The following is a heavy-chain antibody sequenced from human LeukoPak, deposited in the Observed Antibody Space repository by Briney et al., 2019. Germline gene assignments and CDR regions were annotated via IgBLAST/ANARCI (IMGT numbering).Heavy chain of an antibody. D-gene: IGHD2-2*01. CDR1: GGSVSSGSYY. Sequence: SETLSLTCSVSGGSVSSGSYYWSWIRQPPGTGLEWIGYIYYSGSTNYNPSLKSRVTISVDTSKNQFSLELSSVTAADTAVYYCARDLYCSSTSCYSPHYYGMDVWGQGTTVTVSS. CDR2: IYYSGST. V-gene: IGHV4-61*01. CDR3: ARDLYCSSTSCYSPHYYGMDV. J-gene: IGHJ6*02.